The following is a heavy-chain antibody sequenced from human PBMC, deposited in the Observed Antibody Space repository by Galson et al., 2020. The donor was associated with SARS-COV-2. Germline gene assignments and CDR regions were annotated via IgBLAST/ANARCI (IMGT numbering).Heavy chain of an antibody. CDR2: IYPGDSDT. CDR3: ARTDYASGSNVDY. Sequence: HGESLKISCKGSGYSFSNYWIAWVRQMPGKGLEYMGIIYPGDSDTRYNPSFRGQVTISADESITPAYLQWSSLKASDTATYYCARTDYASGSNVDYWGQGTLVTVSS. J-gene: IGHJ4*02. D-gene: IGHD3-10*01. V-gene: IGHV5-51*01. CDR1: GYSFSNYW.